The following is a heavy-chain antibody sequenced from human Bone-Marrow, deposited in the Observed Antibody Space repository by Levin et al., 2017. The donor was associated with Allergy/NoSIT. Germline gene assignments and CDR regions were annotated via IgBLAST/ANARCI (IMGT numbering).Heavy chain of an antibody. D-gene: IGHD3-22*01. CDR1: GFTFSDFY. CDR2: ISSGGNV. CDR3: ARAGYHSP. Sequence: PGGSLRLSCAASGFTFSDFYMTWIRQAPGKGLESVAYISSGGNVYYAESVKGRFTISRDNADKSLFLHMSRLRVEDTAIYYCARAGYHSPWGPGTTVIVSS. V-gene: IGHV3-69-1*02. J-gene: IGHJ6*02.